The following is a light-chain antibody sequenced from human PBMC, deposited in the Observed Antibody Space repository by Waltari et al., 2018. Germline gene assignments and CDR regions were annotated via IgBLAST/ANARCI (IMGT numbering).Light chain of an antibody. J-gene: IGLJ3*02. CDR2: EVT. Sequence: QSALPQPASVPGPPGHPHNIPCIGNNIGVLNCHPWYHQHPGRAPKLIIYEVTKRPSGVSERFSGSKSGNTASLTISGLQTEDEATYYCCSYDGNSQCVVFGGGTKLTVL. CDR3: CSYDGNSQCVV. V-gene: IGLV2-23*02. CDR1: NIGVLNC.